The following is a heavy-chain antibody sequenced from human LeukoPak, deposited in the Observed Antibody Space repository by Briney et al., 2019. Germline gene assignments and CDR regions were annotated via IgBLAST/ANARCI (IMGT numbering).Heavy chain of an antibody. J-gene: IGHJ5*02. CDR2: MNPNSGNT. Sequence: ASVKVSFKASGYTFTSYDINRGRQAAGQGGQWMGWMNPNSGNTGYAQKFQGRVTMTRNTSISTAYMELSSLRSEDTAVYYCARALREWLLSYWFDPWGQGTLVTVSS. V-gene: IGHV1-8*02. CDR1: GYTFTSYD. CDR3: ARALREWLLSYWFDP. D-gene: IGHD3-3*01.